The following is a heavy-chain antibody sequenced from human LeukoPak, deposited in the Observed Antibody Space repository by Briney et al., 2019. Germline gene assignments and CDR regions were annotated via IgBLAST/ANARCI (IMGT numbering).Heavy chain of an antibody. V-gene: IGHV4-59*01. CDR2: IYYSGST. CDR1: GGSITSYY. CDR3: ARGSVSHYYDSSGYPDY. Sequence: SETLSLTCTVSGGSITSYYWSWIRQPPGKGLEWIGYIYYSGSTNYNPSLKSRVTISVDTSKNHFSLEVSSVTAADTAVYYCARGSVSHYYDSSGYPDYWGQGTLVTVSS. D-gene: IGHD3-22*01. J-gene: IGHJ4*02.